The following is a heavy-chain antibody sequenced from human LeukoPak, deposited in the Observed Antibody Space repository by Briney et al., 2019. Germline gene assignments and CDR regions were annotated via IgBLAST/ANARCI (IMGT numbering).Heavy chain of an antibody. V-gene: IGHV3-49*04. Sequence: GQSLRLSCTASGFTFGDYAMSWVRQAPGKGLEWVGFIRSKAYGGTTEYAASVKGRFTISRDESKSIAYLQMNSLKTEDTAVYYCTRDLGYSSSSFGMDVWGQGTTVTVSS. CDR2: IRSKAYGGTT. D-gene: IGHD6-6*01. CDR1: GFTFGDYA. J-gene: IGHJ6*02. CDR3: TRDLGYSSSSFGMDV.